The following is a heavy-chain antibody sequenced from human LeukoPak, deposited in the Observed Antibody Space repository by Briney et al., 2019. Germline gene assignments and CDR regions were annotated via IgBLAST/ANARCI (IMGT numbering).Heavy chain of an antibody. Sequence: GGSLRLSCAASGFTFSSYAMHWVRQAPSKGLEWVAVISYDGSNKYYADSVKGRFTISRDNSKNTLYLQMNSLRAEDTAVYYCARDHDILGAFDIWGQGTMVTVSS. CDR3: ARDHDILGAFDI. V-gene: IGHV3-30-3*01. D-gene: IGHD3-9*01. CDR1: GFTFSSYA. CDR2: ISYDGSNK. J-gene: IGHJ3*02.